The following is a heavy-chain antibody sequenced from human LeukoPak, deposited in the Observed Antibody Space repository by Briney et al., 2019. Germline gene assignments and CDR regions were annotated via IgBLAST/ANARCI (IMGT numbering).Heavy chain of an antibody. J-gene: IGHJ4*02. CDR2: MSSDGSHK. Sequence: PGRSLELSCAASGFTFTTYGMHWVRQAPRQWLEWVAFMSSDGSHKYYADSMKGRFTISRDNSKNMLYLEMNSLRAEDTAVYYCARGPGGSSSWYDYWGQGTLVTVSS. D-gene: IGHD6-13*01. V-gene: IGHV3-30*03. CDR3: ARGPGGSSSWYDY. CDR1: GFTFTTYG.